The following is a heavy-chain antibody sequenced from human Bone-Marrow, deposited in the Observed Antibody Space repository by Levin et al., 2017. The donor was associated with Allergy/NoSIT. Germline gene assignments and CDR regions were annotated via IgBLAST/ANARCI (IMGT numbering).Heavy chain of an antibody. V-gene: IGHV3-23*01. J-gene: IGHJ4*02. Sequence: ETLSLTCAASGFTFSSYAMSWVRQAPGKGLEWVSGISGSGGSTYYADSVKGRFTISRDNSKNTLYLQMNSLRAEDTAVYYCAKDQRSSSSRGGFDYWGQGTLVTVSS. D-gene: IGHD6-6*01. CDR2: ISGSGGST. CDR1: GFTFSSYA. CDR3: AKDQRSSSSRGGFDY.